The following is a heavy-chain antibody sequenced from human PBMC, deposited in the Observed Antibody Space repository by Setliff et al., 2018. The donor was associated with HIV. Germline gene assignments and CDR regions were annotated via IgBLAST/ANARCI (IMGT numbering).Heavy chain of an antibody. J-gene: IGHJ4*02. V-gene: IGHV4-34*01. CDR1: GGSFSGYY. Sequence: LSLTCAVYGGSFSGYYWGWIRQPPGKGLEWIGEINHSGSTNYNPSLKSRVTISVDTSKNQFSLKLSSVTAADTAVYYCARGGNSSSWYLYYFDYWGQGTLVTVSS. CDR3: ARGGNSSSWYLYYFDY. CDR2: INHSGST. D-gene: IGHD6-13*01.